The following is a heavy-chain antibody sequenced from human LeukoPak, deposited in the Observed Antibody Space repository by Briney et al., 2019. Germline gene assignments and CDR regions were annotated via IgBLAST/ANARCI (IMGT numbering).Heavy chain of an antibody. J-gene: IGHJ4*02. CDR3: ARASEDSRGHYQGFDS. V-gene: IGHV3-11*01. Sequence: GGSLRLSCAASGITFTNAWLTWVRQAPGKGLEWLSYISDNGRNIYYADSVKGRFTIFRDNANFLLYLQINRLRAEDTAVYYCARASEDSRGHYQGFDSWGQGTRVTVSS. CDR1: GITFTNAW. CDR2: ISDNGRNI. D-gene: IGHD3-22*01.